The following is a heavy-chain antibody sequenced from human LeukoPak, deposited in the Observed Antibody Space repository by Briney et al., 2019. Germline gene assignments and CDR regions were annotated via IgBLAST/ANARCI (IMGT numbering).Heavy chain of an antibody. CDR2: MNPNSGNT. CDR1: GYTFTGYY. CDR3: ARFDWAIYYYYYYGMDV. D-gene: IGHD3-9*01. Sequence: ASVKVSCKASGYTFTGYYMHWVRQATGQGLEWMGWMNPNSGNTGYAQKFQGRVTMTRNTSISTAYMELSSLRSEDTAVYYCARFDWAIYYYYYYGMDVWGQGTTVTVSS. V-gene: IGHV1-8*02. J-gene: IGHJ6*02.